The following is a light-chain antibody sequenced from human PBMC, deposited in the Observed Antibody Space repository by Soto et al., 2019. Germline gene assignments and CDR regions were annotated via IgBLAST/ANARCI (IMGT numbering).Light chain of an antibody. J-gene: IGKJ5*01. CDR3: QQRGET. V-gene: IGKV3-11*01. CDR1: ENVRTF. Sequence: VLTQSPATLSLSPGERATLSCRASENVRTFVDWCQQKPGQAPRLLIYGASSRATGIPDRFIGSGSGTDFTLTISSPQSEEFAVYYCQQRGETSGPRTRPEI. CDR2: GAS.